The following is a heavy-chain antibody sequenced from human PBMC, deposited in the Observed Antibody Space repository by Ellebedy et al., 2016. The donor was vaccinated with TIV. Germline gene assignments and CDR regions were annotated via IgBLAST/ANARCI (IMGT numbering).Heavy chain of an antibody. D-gene: IGHD3-10*01. V-gene: IGHV1-69*13. CDR1: GYTFTSYD. Sequence: AASVKVSCKASGYTFTSYDINWVRQAPGQGLEWMGGIIPIFGTANYAQKFQGRVTITADESTSTAYMELSSLRSEDTAVYYCARISGRDGMDVWGRGTTVTVSS. CDR3: ARISGRDGMDV. J-gene: IGHJ6*02. CDR2: IIPIFGTA.